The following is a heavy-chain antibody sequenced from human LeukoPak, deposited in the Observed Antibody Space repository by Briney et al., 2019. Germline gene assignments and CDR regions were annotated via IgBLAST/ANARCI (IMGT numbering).Heavy chain of an antibody. CDR2: IYYSGST. J-gene: IGHJ4*02. CDR3: ARRGNDFWSGYYQVPYYFDY. D-gene: IGHD3-3*01. Sequence: SETLSLTCTVSGGSISPYYWSWIRQPPGKGLEWIGYIYYSGSTNYNPSLKNRVSMSVDTSKNQFSLKLNSVTAADTAVYYCARRGNDFWSGYYQVPYYFDYWGQGTLVTVSS. V-gene: IGHV4-59*01. CDR1: GGSISPYY.